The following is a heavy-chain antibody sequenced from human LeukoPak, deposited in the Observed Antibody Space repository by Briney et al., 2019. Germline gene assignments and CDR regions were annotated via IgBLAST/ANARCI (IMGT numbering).Heavy chain of an antibody. D-gene: IGHD3-16*02. J-gene: IGHJ4*02. CDR1: GYTCTSYD. V-gene: IGHV1-8*01. CDR3: ARVYVWGSYRYIDY. Sequence: EASVKVSCKASGYTCTSYDINWVRQATGQGLEWMGWMNPNSGNTGYAQKFQGRVSMTRNTSISTAYMELSSLRSEDTAVYYCARVYVWGSYRYIDYWGQETLVTVSS. CDR2: MNPNSGNT.